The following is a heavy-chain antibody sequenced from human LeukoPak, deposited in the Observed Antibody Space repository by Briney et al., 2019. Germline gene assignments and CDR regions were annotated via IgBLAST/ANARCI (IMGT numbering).Heavy chain of an antibody. V-gene: IGHV3-23*01. J-gene: IGHJ3*02. CDR1: GFTFSSYA. D-gene: IGHD2-2*01. CDR2: ISGSGGST. CDR3: VKATPALVVPAAMSSRYAFDI. Sequence: AGGSLRLSCAASGFTFSSYAMSWLRQAPGKGLKWVSAISGSGGSTYYADSVKGRFAISRDNSKNTLYLQMNSLRAEDTAVYYCVKATPALVVPAAMSSRYAFDIWGQGTMVTVSS.